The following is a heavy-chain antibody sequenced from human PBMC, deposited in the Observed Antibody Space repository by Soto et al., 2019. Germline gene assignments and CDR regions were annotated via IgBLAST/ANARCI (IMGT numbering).Heavy chain of an antibody. V-gene: IGHV4-4*02. D-gene: IGHD3-10*01. CDR2: IYHSGSA. CDR3: ATNPGFI. Sequence: QVQLQESGPRLVKPSGALSLTCAVSGGSTSNSNWWSWVRQPPGKGLEWIGEIYHSGSANYNPSLKSRVTISVDKSMTQFSLNLTSVTAADTAVYYCATNPGFIWGQGTMVTVSS. CDR1: GGSTSNSNW. J-gene: IGHJ3*02.